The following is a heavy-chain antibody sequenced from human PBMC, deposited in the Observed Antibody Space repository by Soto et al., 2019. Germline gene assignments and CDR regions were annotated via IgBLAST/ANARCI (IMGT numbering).Heavy chain of an antibody. CDR2: ISSSSSYT. Sequence: PGGSLRLSCAASGFTFGDYYMSWIRQAPGKGLEWVSYISSSSSYTNYADSVKGRFTISRDNAKNSLYLQMNSLRAEDTAVYYCARDRLGIAVAGTLRDYYYYGMDVWGQRTTVTDSS. J-gene: IGHJ6*02. V-gene: IGHV3-11*06. CDR1: GFTFGDYY. CDR3: ARDRLGIAVAGTLRDYYYYGMDV. D-gene: IGHD6-19*01.